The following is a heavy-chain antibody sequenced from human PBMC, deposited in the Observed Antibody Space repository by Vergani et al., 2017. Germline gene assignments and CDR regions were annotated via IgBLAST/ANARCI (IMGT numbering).Heavy chain of an antibody. CDR2: IHYSGSA. D-gene: IGHD2/OR15-2a*01. Sequence: QLQLQESGPGLVKPSETLSLTCNVSGGSISSDSYYGGWIRQPPGKGLEWICSIHYSGSAYYNPSLKSRITMSVDTSKNQFSLRLTSVTAADTAIYYCSRIISTSVGGRGWFEPWGQGTLVTVSS. CDR1: GGSISSDSYY. J-gene: IGHJ5*02. CDR3: SRIISTSVGGRGWFEP. V-gene: IGHV4-39*01.